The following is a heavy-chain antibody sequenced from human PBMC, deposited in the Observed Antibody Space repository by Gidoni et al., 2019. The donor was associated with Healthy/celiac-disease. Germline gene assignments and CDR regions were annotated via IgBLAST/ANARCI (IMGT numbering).Heavy chain of an antibody. CDR3: AKDRGTTTVTTDLDY. Sequence: QVQLVESGGGVVQPGRSLRLSCAASGFTFSSYGMHWVRQAPGKGLEWVAVISYDGSNKYYADSVKGRFTISRDNSKNTLYLQMNSLRAEDTAVYYCAKDRGTTTVTTDLDYWGQGTLVTVSS. CDR1: GFTFSSYG. J-gene: IGHJ4*02. D-gene: IGHD4-17*01. V-gene: IGHV3-30*18. CDR2: ISYDGSNK.